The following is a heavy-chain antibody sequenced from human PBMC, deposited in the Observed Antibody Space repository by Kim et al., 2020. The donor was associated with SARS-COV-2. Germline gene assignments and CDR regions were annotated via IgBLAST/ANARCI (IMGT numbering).Heavy chain of an antibody. CDR1: GGTFSSYA. V-gene: IGHV1-69*13. J-gene: IGHJ4*02. Sequence: SVKVSYKASGGTFSSYAISWVRQAPGQGLEWMGGIIPIFGTANYAQKFQGRVTITADESTSTAYMELSSLRSEDTAVYYCARGPPYYDSSGDDYWGQGTLVTVSS. D-gene: IGHD3-22*01. CDR3: ARGPPYYDSSGDDY. CDR2: IIPIFGTA.